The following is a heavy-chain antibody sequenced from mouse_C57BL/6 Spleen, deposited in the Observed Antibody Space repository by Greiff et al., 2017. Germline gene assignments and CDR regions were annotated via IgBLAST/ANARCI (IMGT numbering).Heavy chain of an antibody. CDR1: GYTFTGYW. CDR2: ILPGSGST. J-gene: IGHJ3*01. Sequence: QVQLQQSGAELMKPGASVKLSCKATGYTFTGYWIEWVKQRPGHGLEWIGEILPGSGSTNYNEKFKGKATFNADTSSNTAYMQLSSLTTEDSAIYYCARCSIYYDYDGFAYWGQGTLVTVSA. CDR3: ARCSIYYDYDGFAY. V-gene: IGHV1-9*01. D-gene: IGHD2-4*01.